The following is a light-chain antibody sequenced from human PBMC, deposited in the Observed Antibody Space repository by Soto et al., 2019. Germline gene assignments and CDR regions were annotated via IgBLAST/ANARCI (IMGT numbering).Light chain of an antibody. CDR2: GAA. CDR1: HSVDSN. J-gene: IGKJ4*01. Sequence: EVVMTQSPGTLSVSTGEGATLSCRASHSVDSNLAWYQQKPGQAPRLLMYGAATRPSGIPDRFSGSGSGTEFTLTISSLQSEDFAVYYCQQYDSWPLTFGGGTKLEIK. CDR3: QQYDSWPLT. V-gene: IGKV3D-15*01.